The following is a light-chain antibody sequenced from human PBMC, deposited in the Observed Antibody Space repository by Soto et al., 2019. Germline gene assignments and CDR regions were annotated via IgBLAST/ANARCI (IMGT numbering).Light chain of an antibody. CDR2: EVY. J-gene: IGLJ1*01. CDR3: SSYVGTNSYV. V-gene: IGLV2-8*01. CDR1: SSDVGGYNY. Sequence: QSALTQPPSASGSPGQSVTISCTGTSSDVGGYNYVSWYQQHPGKAPKLIIYEVYKRPSGVPDRFSGSKPGNTAALTVSGLQAEDEADYYCSSYVGTNSYVFGTGTKVTVL.